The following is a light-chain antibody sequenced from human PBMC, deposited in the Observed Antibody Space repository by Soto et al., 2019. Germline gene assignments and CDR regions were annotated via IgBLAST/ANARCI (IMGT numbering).Light chain of an antibody. CDR1: QSISGT. CDR2: GAS. Sequence: VMTQTAATLSVSPGGRATLSCRASQSISGTLAWYQQKPGQAPRLLIYGASTRATSFPARFSGSGSGTDFTLTISSLQSEDFAVYYCQHYNNWPPGRLTFGGGTKVDIK. J-gene: IGKJ4*01. V-gene: IGKV3-15*01. CDR3: QHYNNWPPGRLT.